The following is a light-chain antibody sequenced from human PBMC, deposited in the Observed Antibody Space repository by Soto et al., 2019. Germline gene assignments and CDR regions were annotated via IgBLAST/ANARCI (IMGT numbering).Light chain of an antibody. J-gene: IGKJ1*01. CDR1: QSVSSSY. CDR2: GAS. CDR3: QRHGSSPTT. Sequence: EIVLTQSPGTLSLSPGERATLSCRASQSVSSSYLAWYQQKPGQAPRLLIYGASSRATGIPDRFSGSGSGTDFTLIISRLDPEDFAVYYCQRHGSSPTTFGQGTKVEIK. V-gene: IGKV3-20*01.